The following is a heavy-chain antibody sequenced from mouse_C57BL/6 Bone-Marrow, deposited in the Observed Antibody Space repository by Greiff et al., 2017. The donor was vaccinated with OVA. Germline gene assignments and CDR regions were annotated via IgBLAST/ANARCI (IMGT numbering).Heavy chain of an antibody. Sequence: LVESGAELVRPGASVKLSCKASGYTFTDYYINWVKQRPGQGLEWIARIYPGSGNTYYNEKFKGKATLTAEKSSSTAYMQLSSLTSEDSAVYFCARERGWLDYWGQGTTLTVSS. V-gene: IGHV1-76*01. D-gene: IGHD2-3*01. CDR3: ARERGWLDY. CDR2: IYPGSGNT. CDR1: GYTFTDYY. J-gene: IGHJ2*01.